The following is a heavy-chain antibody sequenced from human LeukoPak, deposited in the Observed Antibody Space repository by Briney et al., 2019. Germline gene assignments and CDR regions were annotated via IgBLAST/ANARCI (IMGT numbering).Heavy chain of an antibody. Sequence: GGSLRLSCAASGFTFSSYAMSWVRQAPGKGLEWVSVIYSGGNTYYADSVKGRFTISRDNSKNTLYLQMNSLRAEDTAVYYCARPQRGSNSRDYYYYGMDVWGQGTTVTVSS. CDR3: ARPQRGSNSRDYYYYGMDV. CDR2: IYSGGNT. D-gene: IGHD6-13*01. V-gene: IGHV3-53*01. J-gene: IGHJ6*02. CDR1: GFTFSSYA.